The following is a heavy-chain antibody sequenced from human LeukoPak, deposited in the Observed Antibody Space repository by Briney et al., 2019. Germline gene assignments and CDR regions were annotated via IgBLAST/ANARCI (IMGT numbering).Heavy chain of an antibody. Sequence: SETLSLTCTVSGGSISSGSYYWSWIRQPAGKGLEWIGRIYTSGSTNYNPSLKSRVTISVDTSKNQFSLKLSSVTAADTAVYYCARQVNWFAPWGQGTLVTVSS. J-gene: IGHJ5*02. V-gene: IGHV4-61*02. CDR1: GGSISSGSYY. CDR3: ARQVNWFAP. CDR2: IYTSGST.